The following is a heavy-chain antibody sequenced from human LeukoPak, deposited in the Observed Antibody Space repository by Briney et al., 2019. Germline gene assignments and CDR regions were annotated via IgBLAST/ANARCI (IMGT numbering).Heavy chain of an antibody. Sequence: GGSLRLSCAASGFTFSNAWMSWVRQAPGKGLEWVGRIKSKTDGGTTDYAAPVKGRFTISRDDSKNTLYLQMNSLKTEDTVVYYCTTDGVHCSSTSCSWGQGTLVTVSS. CDR1: GFTFSNAW. D-gene: IGHD2-2*01. CDR2: IKSKTDGGTT. CDR3: TTDGVHCSSTSCS. J-gene: IGHJ5*02. V-gene: IGHV3-15*01.